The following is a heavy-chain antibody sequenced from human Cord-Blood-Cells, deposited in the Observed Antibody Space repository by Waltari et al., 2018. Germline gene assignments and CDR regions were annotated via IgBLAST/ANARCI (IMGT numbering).Heavy chain of an antibody. J-gene: IGHJ3*02. CDR2: IYGGGST. Sequence: VQLVASGGGLVQPGGSLSLSCAASGFTVSSNYMSWFRQAPEKGLEWVSVIYGGGSTYYADSVKGRFTISRHNSKNTLYLQMNSLRAEDTAVYYCARDRGHDAFDIWGQGTMVTVSS. D-gene: IGHD3-10*01. CDR1: GFTVSSNY. CDR3: ARDRGHDAFDI. V-gene: IGHV3-53*04.